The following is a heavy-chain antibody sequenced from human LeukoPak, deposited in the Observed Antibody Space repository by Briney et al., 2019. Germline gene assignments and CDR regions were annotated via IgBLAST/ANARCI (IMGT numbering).Heavy chain of an antibody. V-gene: IGHV1-18*01. Sequence: EASVKVSCKASGYTFTSYGISWVRQAPGQGLEWMGWISAYNGNTNYAQKLQGRATMTTDTSTSTAYMELRSLRSDDTAVYYCARDRSIVVVTAKTGGDAFDIWGQGTMVTVSS. CDR1: GYTFTSYG. J-gene: IGHJ3*02. D-gene: IGHD2-21*02. CDR2: ISAYNGNT. CDR3: ARDRSIVVVTAKTGGDAFDI.